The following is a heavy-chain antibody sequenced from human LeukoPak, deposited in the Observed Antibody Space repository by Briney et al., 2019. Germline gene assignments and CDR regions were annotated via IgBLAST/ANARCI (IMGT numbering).Heavy chain of an antibody. V-gene: IGHV1-8*01. J-gene: IGHJ4*02. CDR3: ARARSFSSRKARRMEWDY. CDR1: GYTFTSYD. CDR2: MNPNSGNT. D-gene: IGHD3-3*01. Sequence: GASVKVSCKASGYTFTSYDINWVRQATGQGLEWMGWMNPNSGNTGYAQKFQGRVTMTRNTSISTAYVELSSLRSEDTAVYYCARARSFSSRKARRMEWDYWGQGTLVTVSS.